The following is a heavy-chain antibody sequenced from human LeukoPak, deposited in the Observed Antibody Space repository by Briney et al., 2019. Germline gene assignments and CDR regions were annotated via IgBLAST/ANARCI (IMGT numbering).Heavy chain of an antibody. J-gene: IGHJ5*02. CDR1: GGSFSGYY. CDR3: ARGLSIAARPFDP. Sequence: SETLSLTCAVYGGSFSGYYWSWIRQPPGKGLEWIGEINHSGSTNYNPSLKSRVTISVDTSKNQFSLKLSSVTAADTAVYHCARGLSIAARPFDPWGQGTLVTVSS. V-gene: IGHV4-34*01. D-gene: IGHD6-6*01. CDR2: INHSGST.